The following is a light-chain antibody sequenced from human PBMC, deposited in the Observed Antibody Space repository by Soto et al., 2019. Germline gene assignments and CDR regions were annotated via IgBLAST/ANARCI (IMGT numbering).Light chain of an antibody. Sequence: EIVLTQTPDTLSLSPGQRATLSCRASQSVRSDYFAWYQQKPGQAPRVIIFGVSTRATGVPDRFSGSGPGTDFTLTISRLEPEDFALYYCQQYGNSPLTFGGGTKVDIK. CDR1: QSVRSDY. V-gene: IGKV3-20*01. CDR2: GVS. CDR3: QQYGNSPLT. J-gene: IGKJ4*01.